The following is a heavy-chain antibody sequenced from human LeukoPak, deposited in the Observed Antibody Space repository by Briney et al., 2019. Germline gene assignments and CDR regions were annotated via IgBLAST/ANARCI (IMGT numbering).Heavy chain of an antibody. V-gene: IGHV4-34*01. D-gene: IGHD6-13*01. CDR1: GGSFSGYY. Sequence: PSETLSLTCAVYGGSFSGYYWSWIRQPPGKGLEWIGEINHSGSTYYNPSLKSRVTMSVDTSKNQFSLKLTSVTAADTAVYYCARLVGSSWYREVLRGRDYWGQGTLVTVSS. CDR2: INHSGST. J-gene: IGHJ4*02. CDR3: ARLVGSSWYREVLRGRDY.